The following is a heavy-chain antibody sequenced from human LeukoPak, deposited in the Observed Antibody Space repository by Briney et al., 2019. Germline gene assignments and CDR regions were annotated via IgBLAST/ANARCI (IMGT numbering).Heavy chain of an antibody. Sequence: SVKVSCKTSGGTFSSYAISWVRQAPGQGLEWMGGIIPIFGTANYAQKFQGRVTITADESTSTAYMELSTLRSDDTAVYYCARGGDGYNLDYYYYMDVWGKGTTVTISS. CDR1: GGTFSSYA. CDR3: ARGGDGYNLDYYYYMDV. CDR2: IIPIFGTA. D-gene: IGHD5-24*01. J-gene: IGHJ6*03. V-gene: IGHV1-69*13.